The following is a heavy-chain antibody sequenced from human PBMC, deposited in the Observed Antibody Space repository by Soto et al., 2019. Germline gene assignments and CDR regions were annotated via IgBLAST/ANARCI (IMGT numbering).Heavy chain of an antibody. Sequence: PSETLSLTCTVSGGSISSYYWSWIRQPPGKGLEWIGYIYYSGSTNYNPSLKSRVTISVDTSKNQFSLKLSSVTAEDTAVYYCAREDVGSSSSRYYYYGMDVWGQGTTVTVSS. V-gene: IGHV4-59*01. CDR1: GGSISSYY. J-gene: IGHJ6*02. CDR3: AREDVGSSSSRYYYYGMDV. CDR2: IYYSGST. D-gene: IGHD6-6*01.